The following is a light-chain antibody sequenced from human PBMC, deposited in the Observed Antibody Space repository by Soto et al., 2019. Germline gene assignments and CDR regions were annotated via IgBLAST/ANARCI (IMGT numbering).Light chain of an antibody. CDR3: QKYNSAPL. CDR2: AAS. Sequence: DIQMTQSPSSLSASVGDRVTITCRASQGISNYLAWYQQKPGKVPKLLIYAASTLQSGVPSRFSGSGSGTDFTLTISSLQREDVATYYCQKYNSAPLFGQGTKVEIK. V-gene: IGKV1-27*01. CDR1: QGISNY. J-gene: IGKJ1*01.